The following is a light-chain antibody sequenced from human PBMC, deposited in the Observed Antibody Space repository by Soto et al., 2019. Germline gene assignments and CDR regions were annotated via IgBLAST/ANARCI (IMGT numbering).Light chain of an antibody. CDR3: QQYDNWPRT. Sequence: EIVMTQSPATLAVSPAERASLSCRASQSVSSNLAWYQQKPGLAPRLLIYGASTRATGIPARFSGSGSGTELTLTISSLQSEDFAVYYCQQYDNWPRTFGQGTKVDIK. CDR1: QSVSSN. J-gene: IGKJ1*01. CDR2: GAS. V-gene: IGKV3-15*01.